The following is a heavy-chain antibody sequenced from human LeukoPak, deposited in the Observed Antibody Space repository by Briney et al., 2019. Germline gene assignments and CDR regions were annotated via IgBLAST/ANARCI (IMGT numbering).Heavy chain of an antibody. V-gene: IGHV3-15*01. Sequence: GGSLRLSCAASGFTFSNAWMSWVRQAPGKGLEWVGRIKSKTDGGTTDYAAPVKGRFTISRDDSKNTLYLQMNSLKTEDTAVYYCTTDLTNDSSGSQADYWGQGTLVTVSS. CDR2: IKSKTDGGTT. D-gene: IGHD3-22*01. CDR3: TTDLTNDSSGSQADY. J-gene: IGHJ4*02. CDR1: GFTFSNAW.